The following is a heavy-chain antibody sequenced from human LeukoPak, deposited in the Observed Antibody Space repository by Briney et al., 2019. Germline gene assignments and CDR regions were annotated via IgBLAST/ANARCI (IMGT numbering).Heavy chain of an antibody. D-gene: IGHD6-6*01. J-gene: IGHJ2*01. CDR2: ISSSSSTI. CDR3: VKSGARPIYWYFDV. Sequence: QAGGSLRLSCAASGFTFSSYSMNWVRQAPGKGLEWVSYISSSSSTIYYADSVKGRFTISRDNAKNTLYLQIDSLRAEDTAVYYCVKSGARPIYWYFDVWGRGTLVTVSS. V-gene: IGHV3-48*01. CDR1: GFTFSSYS.